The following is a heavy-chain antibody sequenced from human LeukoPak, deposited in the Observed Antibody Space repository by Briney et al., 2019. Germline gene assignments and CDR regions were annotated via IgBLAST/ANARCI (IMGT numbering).Heavy chain of an antibody. V-gene: IGHV4-61*02. D-gene: IGHD3-22*01. Sequence: NASETLILTYTVSGGSISSGRDYWNWIRQPAGKGLEWIGRIYTSRTTHYNPSLKSRVSMSLDTSQNQVYLTVSCVTAADTAVYYCVKSYYDSTGYSGWFDPWGQGTLVTVSS. CDR2: IYTSRTT. CDR1: GGSISSGRDY. CDR3: VKSYYDSTGYSGWFDP. J-gene: IGHJ5*02.